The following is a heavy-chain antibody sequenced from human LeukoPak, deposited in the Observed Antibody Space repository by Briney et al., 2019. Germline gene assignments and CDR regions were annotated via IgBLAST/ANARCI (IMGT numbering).Heavy chain of an antibody. CDR3: ARDLSYGSGEF. Sequence: GGSLRLSCAASGFTFTSYGMHWVRQAPGKGLEWVAFIRYDGSNKYYADAVKGRFTISRDDSKNTVFLQMNSLRAEDTAVYFCARDLSYGSGEFWGQGTLVTVSS. CDR1: GFTFTSYG. V-gene: IGHV3-30*02. J-gene: IGHJ4*02. CDR2: IRYDGSNK. D-gene: IGHD3-10*01.